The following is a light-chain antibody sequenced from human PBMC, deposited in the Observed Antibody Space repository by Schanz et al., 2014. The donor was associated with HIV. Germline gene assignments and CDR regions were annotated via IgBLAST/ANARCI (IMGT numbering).Light chain of an antibody. CDR3: CSYAGTDTFGV. CDR2: EVS. V-gene: IGLV2-23*02. Sequence: QSVLTQPASVSGSPGQSITISCTGTSSDVGSYNLVSWYQQNPGKAPKLMIYEVSKRPSGVSNRFSGSKSGNTASLTISGLQAEDEADYYCCSYAGTDTFGVFGTGTKVTVL. CDR1: SSDVGSYNL. J-gene: IGLJ1*01.